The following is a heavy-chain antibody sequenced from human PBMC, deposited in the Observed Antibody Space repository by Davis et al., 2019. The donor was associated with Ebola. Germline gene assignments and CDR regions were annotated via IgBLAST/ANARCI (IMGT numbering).Heavy chain of an antibody. J-gene: IGHJ4*02. CDR3: TTDHYGDRGRN. Sequence: GGSLRLSCAASGFTFTIHAMSWVRQAPGKGLEWVGRIKSKTDAGTTDYAAPVKGRFTISRDDSKNTLYLQLNSLKTEDTAVYYCTTDHYGDRGRNWGQGTLVAVSS. D-gene: IGHD4-17*01. V-gene: IGHV3-15*01. CDR1: GFTFTIHA. CDR2: IKSKTDAGTT.